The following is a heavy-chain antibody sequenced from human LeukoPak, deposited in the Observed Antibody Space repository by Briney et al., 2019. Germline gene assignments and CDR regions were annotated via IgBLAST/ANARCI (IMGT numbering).Heavy chain of an antibody. CDR1: GGSISSSSYY. V-gene: IGHV4-31*03. Sequence: TLSLTCTVSGGSISSSSYYWGWIRQPPGKGLEWIGYIYYSGSTYYNPSLKSRVTISVDTSKNQFSLKLSSVTAADTAVYYCASSPPSGYDAFDIWGQGTMVTVSS. J-gene: IGHJ3*02. CDR2: IYYSGST. D-gene: IGHD5-12*01. CDR3: ASSPPSGYDAFDI.